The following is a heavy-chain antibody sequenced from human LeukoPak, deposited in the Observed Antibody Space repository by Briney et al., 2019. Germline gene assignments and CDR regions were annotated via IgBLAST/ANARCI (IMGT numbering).Heavy chain of an antibody. J-gene: IGHJ4*02. CDR3: AKYYDTSGYFDY. V-gene: IGHV5-51*01. Sequence: GESLKISRMGSGFSFTSYWVGWVRQMPGKGLEWMGIIYPGDSDTRYSPSFQGQVTISADKSISTAYLQWSSLKASDTAIYYCAKYYDTSGYFDYWGQGTLVTVSS. CDR2: IYPGDSDT. D-gene: IGHD3-22*01. CDR1: GFSFTSYW.